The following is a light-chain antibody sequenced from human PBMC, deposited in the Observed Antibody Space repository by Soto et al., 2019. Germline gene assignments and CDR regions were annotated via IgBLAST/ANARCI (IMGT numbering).Light chain of an antibody. CDR3: QQLNSYPPT. CDR1: QDISSY. V-gene: IGKV1-9*01. Sequence: IQLTQSPSPLSASVGDRVTITCRASQDISSYLAWYQQKPGKAPKLLIYATSTLQSGVPSRFSGSGSGPDFTLTISSLQPEDFATYYCQQLNSYPPTFGPGTKVDIK. CDR2: ATS. J-gene: IGKJ3*01.